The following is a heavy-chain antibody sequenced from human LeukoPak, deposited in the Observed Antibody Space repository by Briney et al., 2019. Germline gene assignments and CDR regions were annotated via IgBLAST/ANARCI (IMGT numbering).Heavy chain of an antibody. J-gene: IGHJ4*02. D-gene: IGHD6-13*01. V-gene: IGHV3-30*18. CDR1: GFTFSSYG. CDR3: AKGDYSSWSNYFDY. CDR2: ISYDGSNK. Sequence: TGGSLRLSCAASGFTFSSYGMHWVRQAPGKGLEWVAVISYDGSNKYYADSVKGRFTISRDNSKNTLYLQMNSLRAEDTAVYYCAKGDYSSWSNYFDYWGQGTLVTVSS.